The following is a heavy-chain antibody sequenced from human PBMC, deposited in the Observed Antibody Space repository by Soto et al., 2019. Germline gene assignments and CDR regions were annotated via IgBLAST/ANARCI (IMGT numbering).Heavy chain of an antibody. Sequence: WETLSLTCTVSGGSISSSTYYWGWIRQPPGKGLEWIGSTYYGGSTYYNPSLKSRVTISVDTSKNQRSLKLSSVTAADTAVYYCARHGGQNRVIVIRNWFDPWGQGTLVTVSS. CDR1: GGSISSSTYY. CDR3: ARHGGQNRVIVIRNWFDP. V-gene: IGHV4-39*01. J-gene: IGHJ5*02. CDR2: TYYGGST. D-gene: IGHD3-16*01.